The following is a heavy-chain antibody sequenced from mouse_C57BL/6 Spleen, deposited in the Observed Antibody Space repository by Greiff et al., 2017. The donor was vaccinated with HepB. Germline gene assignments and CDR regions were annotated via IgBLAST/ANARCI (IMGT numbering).Heavy chain of an antibody. J-gene: IGHJ4*01. V-gene: IGHV1-64*01. CDR3: ARETAQAYYAMDY. CDR2: IHPNSGST. CDR1: GYTFTSYW. Sequence: QVHVKQPGAELVKPGASVKLSCKASGYTFTSYWMHWVKQRPGQGLEWIGMIHPNSGSTNYNEKFKSKATLTVDKSSSTAYMQLSSLTSEDSAVYYCARETAQAYYAMDYWGQGTSVTVSS. D-gene: IGHD3-2*02.